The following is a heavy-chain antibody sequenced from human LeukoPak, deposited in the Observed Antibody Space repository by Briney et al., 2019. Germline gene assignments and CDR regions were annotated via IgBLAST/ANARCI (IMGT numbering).Heavy chain of an antibody. CDR3: ARDVPLGSYLAYWFDP. CDR1: GGSISSGSYY. CDR2: IYTSGST. J-gene: IGHJ5*02. D-gene: IGHD1-26*01. Sequence: TSSETLSLTCTVSGGSISSGSYYWSWIRQPARKGLEWIGRIYTSGSTNYNPSLKSRVTISVDTSKNQFSLKLSSVTAADTAVYYCARDVPLGSYLAYWFDPWGQGTLVTVSS. V-gene: IGHV4-61*02.